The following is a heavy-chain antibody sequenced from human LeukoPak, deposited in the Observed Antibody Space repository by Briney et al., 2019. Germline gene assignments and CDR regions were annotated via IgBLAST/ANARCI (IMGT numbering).Heavy chain of an antibody. CDR1: GGSISSYY. D-gene: IGHD3-16*01. Sequence: SETPSLTCTVSGGSISSYYWSWIRQPPGKGLEWIAYISYSGSTNYNPSLKSRVTISVDTSKNQFSLKLSSVTAADTAVYYCARGPIGFWGSYYYYYMDVWGKGTTVTVSS. V-gene: IGHV4-59*12. CDR2: ISYSGST. J-gene: IGHJ6*03. CDR3: ARGPIGFWGSYYYYYMDV.